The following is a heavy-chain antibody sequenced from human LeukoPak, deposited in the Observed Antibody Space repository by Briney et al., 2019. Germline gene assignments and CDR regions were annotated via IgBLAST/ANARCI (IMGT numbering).Heavy chain of an antibody. V-gene: IGHV4-38-2*02. J-gene: IGHJ5*02. D-gene: IGHD6-13*01. CDR3: ARAYSSSWYFNWFDP. Sequence: SETLSLTCTVSGGSISSGYFWGWIRQPPGKGLEWIGTIYNSGSTYYNASLESRVTISVDTSKNQFSLKLSSVTAADTAVYYCARAYSSSWYFNWFDPWGQGTLVTVSS. CDR1: GGSISSGYF. CDR2: IYNSGST.